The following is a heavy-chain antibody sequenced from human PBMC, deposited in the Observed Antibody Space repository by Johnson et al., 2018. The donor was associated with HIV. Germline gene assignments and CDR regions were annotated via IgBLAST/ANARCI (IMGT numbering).Heavy chain of an antibody. J-gene: IGHJ3*01. CDR2: IHVSGDVT. CDR1: GYPFSNYA. Sequence: EVQLVESGGGLVQPGGSLRLSCAASGYPFSNYAMIWVRQTPGKGLEFVSGIHVSGDVTKYADSVRGRFTVSRDNSKGTLYLQRNSLRAEDTAVYYCGRDPNGDYIGAFEFWGQGTTVTVSS. D-gene: IGHD4-17*01. CDR3: GRDPNGDYIGAFEF. V-gene: IGHV3-23*04.